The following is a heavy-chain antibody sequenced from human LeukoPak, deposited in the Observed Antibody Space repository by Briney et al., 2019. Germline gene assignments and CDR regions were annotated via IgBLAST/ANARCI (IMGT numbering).Heavy chain of an antibody. D-gene: IGHD6-6*01. CDR3: ARGFVAAPNWFDP. CDR1: GFTFSSYS. V-gene: IGHV3-21*01. CDR2: ISSSSGYI. J-gene: IGHJ5*02. Sequence: GGSLRLSCAASGFTFSSYSMNWVRQAPGKGLEWVSSISSSSGYIYYADSVKGRFTISRDNAKNSLYLQMNSLRAEDTAVYYCARGFVAAPNWFDPWGQGTLVTVSS.